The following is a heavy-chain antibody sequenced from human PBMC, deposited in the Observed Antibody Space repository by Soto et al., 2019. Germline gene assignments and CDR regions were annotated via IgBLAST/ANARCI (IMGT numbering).Heavy chain of an antibody. CDR1: GGSFSGYY. D-gene: IGHD3-3*01. CDR3: ARHPRDFWSGYPNWFDP. J-gene: IGHJ5*02. Sequence: SETLSLTCAVYGGSFSGYYWSWIRQPPGKGLEWIGEINHSGSTNYNPSLKGRFTISRDNAKNSLYLQMNSLRAEDTAVYYCARHPRDFWSGYPNWFDPWGQGTLVTVSS. CDR2: INHSGST. V-gene: IGHV4-34*01.